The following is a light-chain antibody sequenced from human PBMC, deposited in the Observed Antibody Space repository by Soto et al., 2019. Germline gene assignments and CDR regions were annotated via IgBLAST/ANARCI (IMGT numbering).Light chain of an antibody. CDR1: QSVSTN. Sequence: EIVMTQSPATLSVSPGERATLSCRASQSVSTNLAWSQQKPGQAPRLLIYGASPRPTGIPARFSGSGSGTEFTLTISSLQSEDCAVYYCQQYNNWPLTFGGGTKVEIK. J-gene: IGKJ4*01. V-gene: IGKV3-15*01. CDR2: GAS. CDR3: QQYNNWPLT.